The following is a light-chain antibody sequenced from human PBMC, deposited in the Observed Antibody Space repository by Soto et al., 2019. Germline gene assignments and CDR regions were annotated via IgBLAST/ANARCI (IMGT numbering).Light chain of an antibody. CDR3: QQRSNWPSIT. CDR1: QSVSNNY. J-gene: IGKJ5*01. V-gene: IGKV3-11*01. CDR2: DAS. Sequence: LVLTQSPGTLSLSPGERATLSCRASQSVSNNYLAWYQQKPGQAPRLLIYDASTRATGIPARFSGSGSGTDFTLTISSLQPEDSAVYFCQQRSNWPSITFGQGTRLEIK.